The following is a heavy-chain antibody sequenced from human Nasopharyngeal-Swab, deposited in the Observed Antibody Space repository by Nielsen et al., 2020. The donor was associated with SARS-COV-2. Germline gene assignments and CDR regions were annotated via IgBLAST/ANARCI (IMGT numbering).Heavy chain of an antibody. CDR1: GGSISSSSYY. V-gene: IGHV4-61*05. D-gene: IGHD6-19*01. J-gene: IGHJ4*02. CDR2: IYYSGNT. Sequence: SETLSLTCTVSGGSISSSSYYWSWIRQPPGKGLEWIGYIYYSGNTNYSPSLKSRVTISLDTSTNQFSLRLSSVTAADTAVYYCARHLGYSSGWYGFSFDYWGQGTLVTVSS. CDR3: ARHLGYSSGWYGFSFDY.